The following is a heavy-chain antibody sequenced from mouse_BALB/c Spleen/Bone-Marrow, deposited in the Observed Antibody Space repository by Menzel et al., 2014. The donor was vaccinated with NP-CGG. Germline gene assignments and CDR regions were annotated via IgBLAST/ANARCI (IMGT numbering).Heavy chain of an antibody. V-gene: IGHV3-8*02. CDR3: ARAGYRYDVGYAMDY. J-gene: IGHJ4*01. Sequence: VQLKESGPSLVKPSQTLPLTCSVTGDSITSGCWNWIRKFPGNKLEYMGYISYSGRTYYNPSLKSRISITRDTSKNQYYLQLNSVTTEDTATYYCARAGYRYDVGYAMDYWGQGTSVTASS. D-gene: IGHD2-14*01. CDR2: ISYSGRT. CDR1: GDSITSGC.